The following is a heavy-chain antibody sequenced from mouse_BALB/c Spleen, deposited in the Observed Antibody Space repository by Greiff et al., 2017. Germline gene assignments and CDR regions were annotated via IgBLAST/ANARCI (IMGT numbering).Heavy chain of an antibody. J-gene: IGHJ1*01. V-gene: IGHV3-6*02. CDR3: ASAPYYYGSSPFNV. Sequence: EVQLQESGPGLVKPSQSLSLTCSVTGYSITSGYYWNWIRQFPGNKLEWMGYISYDGSNNYNPSLKNRISITRDTSKNQFFLKLNSVTTEDTATYYCASAPYYYGSSPFNVWGAGTTVTVSS. D-gene: IGHD1-1*01. CDR1: GYSITSGYY. CDR2: ISYDGSN.